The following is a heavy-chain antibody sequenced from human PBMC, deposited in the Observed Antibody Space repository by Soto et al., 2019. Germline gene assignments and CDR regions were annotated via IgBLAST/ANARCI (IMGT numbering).Heavy chain of an antibody. V-gene: IGHV1-69*13. CDR1: GGTFSSYA. D-gene: IGHD3-16*01. J-gene: IGHJ6*02. CDR2: IIPIFGTA. Sequence: SVKVYCKASGGTFSSYAISWVRQAPGQGLEWMGGIIPIFGTANYAQKFQGRVTITADESTSTAYMELSSLRSEDTAVYYCATRLPDYYYYGMDVWGQGTTVTVSS. CDR3: ATRLPDYYYYGMDV.